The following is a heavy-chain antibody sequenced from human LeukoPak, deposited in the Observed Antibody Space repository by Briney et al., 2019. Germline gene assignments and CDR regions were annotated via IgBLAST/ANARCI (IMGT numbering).Heavy chain of an antibody. Sequence: GGSLRLSCAVSGFIFSSYTMNWVRQAPGKGLEWVSSISSSSSYIYYADSVKGRFTISRDNAKNSLYLQMNSLRAEDTAVYYCARDYYDSSGYYSSFDYWGQGTLVTVSS. CDR1: GFIFSSYT. V-gene: IGHV3-21*01. CDR3: ARDYYDSSGYYSSFDY. CDR2: ISSSSSYI. D-gene: IGHD3-22*01. J-gene: IGHJ4*02.